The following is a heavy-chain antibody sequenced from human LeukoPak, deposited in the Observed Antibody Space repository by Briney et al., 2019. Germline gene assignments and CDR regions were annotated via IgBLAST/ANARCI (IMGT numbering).Heavy chain of an antibody. J-gene: IGHJ4*02. D-gene: IGHD3-22*01. Sequence: GGSLRLSCAASGFTFSSYAMSWVCQAPGKGLEWVSGISGSGGSTYYADSVKGRFTISRDNSKNTLYLQMNSLRAEDTAVYYCAKDLYDSSGLDYWGQGTLVTVSS. V-gene: IGHV3-23*01. CDR1: GFTFSSYA. CDR3: AKDLYDSSGLDY. CDR2: ISGSGGST.